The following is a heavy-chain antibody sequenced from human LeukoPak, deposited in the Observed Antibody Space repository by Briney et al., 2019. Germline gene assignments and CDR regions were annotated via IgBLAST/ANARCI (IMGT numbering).Heavy chain of an antibody. CDR1: GYSISSGYY. V-gene: IGHV4-38-2*02. D-gene: IGHD1-26*01. CDR2: IYHSGST. CDR3: ARSSGSYRSQSDY. J-gene: IGHJ4*02. Sequence: SETLSLTCTVSGYSISSGYYWGWIRQPPGKGLEWIGSIYHSGSTYYNPSLKSRVTISVDTSKNQFSLKLSSVTAADTAMYYCARSSGSYRSQSDYWGQGTLVTVSS.